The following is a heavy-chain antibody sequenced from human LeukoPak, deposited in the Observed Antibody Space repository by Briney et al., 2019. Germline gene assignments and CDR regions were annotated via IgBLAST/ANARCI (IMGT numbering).Heavy chain of an antibody. D-gene: IGHD1-26*01. V-gene: IGHV3-33*08. J-gene: IGHJ4*02. CDR3: ARELPTIIVGATSFDY. CDR2: IWYDGSNK. CDR1: GFTFSSYA. Sequence: GRSLRLSCAASGFTFSSYAMHWVRQAPGKGLEWVAVIWYDGSNKYYADSVKGRFTISRDNSKNTLYLQMNSLRAEDTAVYYCARELPTIIVGATSFDYWGQGTLVTVSS.